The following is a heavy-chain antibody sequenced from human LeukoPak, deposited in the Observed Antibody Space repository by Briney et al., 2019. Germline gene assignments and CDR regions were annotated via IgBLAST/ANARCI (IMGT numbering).Heavy chain of an antibody. CDR1: GYTFTGYY. J-gene: IGHJ4*02. CDR2: INPNSGGT. D-gene: IGHD3-10*01. Sequence: ASVKVSCRASGYTFTGYYMHWVRQAPGQGLEWMGWINPNSGGTNYAQKFQGRVTMTRDTSINTAYMELSRLRSDDTAVYYCARDTLWNYYGSGSYSYFDYWGQGTLVTVSS. V-gene: IGHV1-2*02. CDR3: ARDTLWNYYGSGSYSYFDY.